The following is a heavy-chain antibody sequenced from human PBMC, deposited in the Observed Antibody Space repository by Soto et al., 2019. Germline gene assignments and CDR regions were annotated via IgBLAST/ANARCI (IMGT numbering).Heavy chain of an antibody. CDR3: AGYNWNYYFDP. D-gene: IGHD1-7*01. CDR1: GGSVRDGSYY. V-gene: IGHV4-61*01. CDR2: IYHSGST. J-gene: IGHJ5*02. Sequence: SETLSLTCTVSGGSVRDGSYYWAWLRQPPGKGLEWIGHIYHSGSTIYNPSLKSRVTISIDTSKSQFSLNLNSLTAADTAVYYCAGYNWNYYFDPWGQGTLVTVSS.